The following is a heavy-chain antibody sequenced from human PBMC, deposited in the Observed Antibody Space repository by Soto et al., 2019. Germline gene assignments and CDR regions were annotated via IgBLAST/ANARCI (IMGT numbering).Heavy chain of an antibody. CDR2: VFHGGSS. CDR1: RASVTGSY. D-gene: IGHD6-19*01. J-gene: IGHJ4*02. Sequence: SQTLSLTCTVSRASVTGSYWSWIRQPRGKGLEWRGYVFHGGSSNYNPSLKRRVTISVDTCKSQISLRLTSVTAADTAVYYCARGPGLGVDHIDYWGQGTLVTVSS. V-gene: IGHV4-59*02. CDR3: ARGPGLGVDHIDY.